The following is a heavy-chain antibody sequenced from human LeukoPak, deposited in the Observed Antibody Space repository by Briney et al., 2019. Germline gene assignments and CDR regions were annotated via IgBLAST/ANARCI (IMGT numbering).Heavy chain of an antibody. CDR3: AREVAAAALFDY. CDR1: GGSISSGGYY. Sequence: PSETLSLTCTVSGGSISSGGYYWSWIRQPPGKGLEWIGYIYHSGSTYYNPSLKSRVTISVDRSKNQFSLKLSSVTAADTAVYYCAREVAAAALFDYWGQGTLVTVSS. V-gene: IGHV4-30-2*01. D-gene: IGHD6-13*01. CDR2: IYHSGST. J-gene: IGHJ4*02.